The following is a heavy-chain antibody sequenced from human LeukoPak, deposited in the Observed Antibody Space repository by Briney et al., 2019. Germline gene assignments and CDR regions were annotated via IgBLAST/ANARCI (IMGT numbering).Heavy chain of an antibody. CDR1: GFTFSTYS. V-gene: IGHV3-21*01. Sequence: GGSLRLSCAASGFTFSTYSMNWVRQAPGKGLEWVSSISTGSNYIYYADSVKGRFTISRDDAKNSLYLQVNSLRAEDTAVYYCARGPSLDYWGQGTLVTVSS. CDR2: ISTGSNYI. J-gene: IGHJ4*02. CDR3: ARGPSLDY.